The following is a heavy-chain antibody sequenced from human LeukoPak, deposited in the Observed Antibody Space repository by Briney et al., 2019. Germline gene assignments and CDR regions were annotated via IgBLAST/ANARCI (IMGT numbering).Heavy chain of an antibody. CDR3: ARGVDYGDYANY. CDR2: IYYTGST. D-gene: IGHD4-17*01. CDR1: GGSVSDYY. Sequence: PSETLSLTCTISGGSVSDYYWSWIRQSPGKGLEWIGYIYYTGSTTYNPSLKSRVTISADTSKNQFSLKLSSVTAADTAVYYCARGVDYGDYANYWGQGTLVTVSS. J-gene: IGHJ4*02. V-gene: IGHV4-59*02.